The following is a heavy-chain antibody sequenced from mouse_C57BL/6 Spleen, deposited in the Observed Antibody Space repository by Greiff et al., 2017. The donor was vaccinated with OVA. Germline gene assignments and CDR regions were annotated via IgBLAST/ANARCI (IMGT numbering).Heavy chain of an antibody. CDR3: ARGGFAY. CDR2: ISDGGSYT. CDR1: GFTFSSSA. Sequence: EVKLVESGGGLVKPGGSLKLSCAASGFTFSSSAMSWVRQTPEKRLEWVATISDGGSYTYYPDNVKGRFTISRDNAKNNLYLQMSHLRSEDTAMYYCARGGFAYWGQGTLVTVSA. V-gene: IGHV5-4*03. J-gene: IGHJ3*01.